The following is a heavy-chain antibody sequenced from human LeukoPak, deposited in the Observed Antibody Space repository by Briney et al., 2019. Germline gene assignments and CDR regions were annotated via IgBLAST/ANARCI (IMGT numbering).Heavy chain of an antibody. V-gene: IGHV3-53*01. Sequence: PGGSLRLSCAASGFTVSSYYMSWVRQAPGQGLEWVSVIYVGGSTYYADSVRGRFTISRDISKSTLYLQMNSLRAEDTAVYYCARGDGYNYWEYWGQGTLVTVSS. CDR1: GFTVSSYY. J-gene: IGHJ4*02. D-gene: IGHD5-24*01. CDR2: IYVGGST. CDR3: ARGDGYNYWEY.